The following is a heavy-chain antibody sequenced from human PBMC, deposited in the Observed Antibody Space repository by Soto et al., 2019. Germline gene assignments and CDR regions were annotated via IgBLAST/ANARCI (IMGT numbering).Heavy chain of an antibody. CDR2: IYPGDSDT. D-gene: IGHD6-19*01. CDR1: GYSFTTYW. J-gene: IGHJ4*02. V-gene: IGHV5-51*01. CDR3: ARSTTYSSGWYGYDY. Sequence: GESLKISCKGSGYSFTTYWIGWVRQMPGKGLEWMGIIYPGDSDTRYSPTFQGQVTISADKSISTAYLQWSSLKASDTAMYYCARSTTYSSGWYGYDYWGQGTLVTVSS.